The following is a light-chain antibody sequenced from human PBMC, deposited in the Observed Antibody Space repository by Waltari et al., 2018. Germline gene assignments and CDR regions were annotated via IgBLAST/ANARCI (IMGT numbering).Light chain of an antibody. CDR1: QSVGSN. J-gene: IGKJ1*01. Sequence: EIVMTQSPVTLSVSPGERFTLSCRASQSVGSNVAWYQLKPGQAPRLIISGVSTRATGVPARFSGSGSGTEFTLTISSLQSEDSAVYFCHQYNNFPPWAFGQGTKVEV. V-gene: IGKV3-15*01. CDR2: GVS. CDR3: HQYNNFPPWA.